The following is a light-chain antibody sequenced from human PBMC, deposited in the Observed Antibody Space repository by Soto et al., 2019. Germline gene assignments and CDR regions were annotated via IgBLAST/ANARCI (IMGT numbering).Light chain of an antibody. V-gene: IGKV3-15*01. CDR1: QSISTS. J-gene: IGKJ1*01. Sequence: EIVLTQSPGTLSLSPGERATLNCRASQSISTSSLAWYRQKPGQAPRLLIYGASTRATGIPARFSGSGSGTEFTLTISSLQSEDFAVYYCQQYNNWPSWTFGQGTKVDIK. CDR2: GAS. CDR3: QQYNNWPSWT.